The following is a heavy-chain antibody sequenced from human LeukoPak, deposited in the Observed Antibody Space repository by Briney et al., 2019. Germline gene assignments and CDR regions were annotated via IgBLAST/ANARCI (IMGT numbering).Heavy chain of an antibody. J-gene: IGHJ2*01. CDR2: VQYSGFG. D-gene: IGHD3-3*01. CDR1: HGSIATHSYF. V-gene: IGHV4-39*07. Sequence: SETLSLTCTVSHGSIATHSYFWGWLRQPPGKGLEFVASVQYSGFGYISPSLRSRVAVSTDTSKNQFSLRLESVTAADTAVYFCVRGVSNDWYFDLWGSGTLVSISS. CDR3: VRGVSNDWYFDL.